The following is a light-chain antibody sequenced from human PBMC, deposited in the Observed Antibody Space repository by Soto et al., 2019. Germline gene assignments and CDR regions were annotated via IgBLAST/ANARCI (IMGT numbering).Light chain of an antibody. CDR1: NSNIGSNA. V-gene: IGLV1-44*01. Sequence: QSVLTQSPSASGTPGQRVAISCSGANSNIGSNAVNWYHQRPGTAPKLLIHSNDQRPSGLPDRFSGSKSGASASLVISGLQSEDEADYYCASWDDSLNVWVFGGGTKLTVL. J-gene: IGLJ3*02. CDR2: SND. CDR3: ASWDDSLNVWV.